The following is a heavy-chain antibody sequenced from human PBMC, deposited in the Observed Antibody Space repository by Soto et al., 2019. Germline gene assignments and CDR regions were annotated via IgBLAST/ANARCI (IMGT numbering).Heavy chain of an antibody. Sequence: GGSLRLSCAASGFTFSSYAMHWVRQAPGKGLVWVSRISSDGSITNYADSVKGRFPISRDNAKNTLYLQMSNLRAEDTAIYYCTRGKYYDFLSDYFTIDYWGQGTPVTVSS. CDR3: TRGKYYDFLSDYFTIDY. CDR1: GFTFSSYA. CDR2: ISSDGSIT. D-gene: IGHD3-3*01. J-gene: IGHJ4*02. V-gene: IGHV3-74*01.